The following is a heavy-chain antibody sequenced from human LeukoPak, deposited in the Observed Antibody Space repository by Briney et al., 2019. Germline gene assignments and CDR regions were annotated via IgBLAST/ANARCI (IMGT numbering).Heavy chain of an antibody. J-gene: IGHJ4*02. CDR1: GHSISSSNW. V-gene: IGHV4-4*01. CDR2: IYHSEST. Sequence: PSETLSLTCAVSGHSISSSNWWSWPRQPPGEGLGWIRDIYHSESTNYNPSLKSRVTISVDKSKNPFSLKLSSVSAADTAVYCCARVTSTVTTEVFDYWGQGTLVTVSS. CDR3: ARVTSTVTTEVFDY. D-gene: IGHD4-11*01.